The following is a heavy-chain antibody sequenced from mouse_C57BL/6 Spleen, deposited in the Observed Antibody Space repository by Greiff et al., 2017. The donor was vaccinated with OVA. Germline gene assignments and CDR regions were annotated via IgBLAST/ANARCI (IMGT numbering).Heavy chain of an antibody. V-gene: IGHV1-39*01. CDR1: GYSFTDYN. D-gene: IGHD1-1*01. Sequence: VHVKQSGPELVKPGASVKISCKASGYSFTDYNMNWVKQSNGKSLEWIGVINPNYGTTSYNQKFKGKATLTVDQSSSTAYMQLNSLTSEDSAVYYCATPFITTVVARYFDVWGTGTTVTVSS. CDR2: INPNYGTT. CDR3: ATPFITTVVARYFDV. J-gene: IGHJ1*03.